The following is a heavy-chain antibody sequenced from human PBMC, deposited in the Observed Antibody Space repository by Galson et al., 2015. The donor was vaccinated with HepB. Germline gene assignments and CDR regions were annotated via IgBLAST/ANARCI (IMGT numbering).Heavy chain of an antibody. D-gene: IGHD5-18*01. CDR3: ARGGLRGYSYGNWFDP. Sequence: SVKVSCKASGYTFTSYAMHWVRQAPGQRLEWMGWINAGNGNTKYSQKFQGRVTITRDTSASTAYMELSSLRSEDTAVYYCARGGLRGYSYGNWFDPWGQGTLVTVSS. CDR2: INAGNGNT. J-gene: IGHJ5*02. V-gene: IGHV1-3*01. CDR1: GYTFTSYA.